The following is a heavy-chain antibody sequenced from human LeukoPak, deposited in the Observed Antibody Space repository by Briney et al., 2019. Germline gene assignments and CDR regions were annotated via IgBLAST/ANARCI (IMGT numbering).Heavy chain of an antibody. CDR2: MNPNSGNT. V-gene: IGHV1-8*02. CDR1: GYTFTGYY. D-gene: IGHD3-10*01. CDR3: ARGWVRITMVRGVRKPPARWFDP. J-gene: IGHJ5*02. Sequence: GASVKVSCKASGYTFTGYYMHWVRQATGQGLEWMGWMNPNSGNTGYAQKFQGRVTMTRNTSISTAYMELSSLRSEDTAVYYCARGWVRITMVRGVRKPPARWFDPWGQGTLVTVSS.